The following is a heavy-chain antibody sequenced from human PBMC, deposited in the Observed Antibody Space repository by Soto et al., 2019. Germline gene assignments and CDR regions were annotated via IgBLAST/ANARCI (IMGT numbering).Heavy chain of an antibody. V-gene: IGHV4-30-4*08. J-gene: IGHJ6*02. D-gene: IGHD6-13*01. CDR3: ATLPAFIDAAPGRYYYYYYGMDV. CDR1: GGSISGDYY. Sequence: PSETLSLTCSVSGGSISGDYYWSWIRQSPEKGLEWIGYIYYSGSTYYNPSLKSRVTISVDTSKNQFSLKLSSVTAADTAVYYCATLPAFIDAAPGRYYYYYYGMDVWGQGTTVTVSS. CDR2: IYYSGST.